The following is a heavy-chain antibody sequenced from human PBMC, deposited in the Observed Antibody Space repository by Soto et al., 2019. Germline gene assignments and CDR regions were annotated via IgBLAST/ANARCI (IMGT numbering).Heavy chain of an antibody. CDR3: ASKKNVIRGHLSSNCFDH. CDR1: GYTFTDYW. Sequence: PGESLKISCKGYGYTFTDYWIGWVRQMPGKGLELIGLIYPGDSDTRYSPSFQGRVTISADKSISTAFLQWSSLRASDNAMYYCASKKNVIRGHLSSNCFDHWGQGTLVTVSS. J-gene: IGHJ5*02. CDR2: IYPGDSDT. D-gene: IGHD2-2*01. V-gene: IGHV5-51*01.